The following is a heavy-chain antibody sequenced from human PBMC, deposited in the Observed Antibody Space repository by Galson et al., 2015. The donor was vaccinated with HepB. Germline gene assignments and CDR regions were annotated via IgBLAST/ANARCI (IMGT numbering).Heavy chain of an antibody. J-gene: IGHJ4*02. Sequence: ETLSLTCTVSGGSISSSSYYWGWIRQPPGKGLEWIGSICYSGSTYYNPPLKSRVTISVDTSKNQFSLKLSSVTAADTAVYYCARRGYSGYSDYWGQGTLVTVSS. CDR1: GGSISSSSYY. CDR3: ARRGYSGYSDY. CDR2: ICYSGST. D-gene: IGHD5-12*01. V-gene: IGHV4-39*01.